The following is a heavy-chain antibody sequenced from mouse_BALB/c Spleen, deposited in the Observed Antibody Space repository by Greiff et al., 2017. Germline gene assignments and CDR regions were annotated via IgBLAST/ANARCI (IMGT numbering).Heavy chain of an antibody. J-gene: IGHJ4*01. V-gene: IGHV1S29*02. CDR3: ALYGGYAMDY. D-gene: IGHD1-1*01. CDR1: GYTFTDYN. Sequence: EVQLQQSGPELVKPGASVKISCKASGYTFTDYNMHWVKQSHGKSLEWIGYIYPYNGGTGYNQKFKSKATLTVDNSSSTAYMELRSLTSEDSAVYYCALYGGYAMDYWGQGTSVTVSS. CDR2: IYPYNGGT.